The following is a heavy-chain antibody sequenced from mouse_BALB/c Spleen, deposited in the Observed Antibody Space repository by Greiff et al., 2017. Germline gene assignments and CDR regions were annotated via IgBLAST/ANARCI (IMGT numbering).Heavy chain of an antibody. V-gene: IGHV5-12-1*01. D-gene: IGHD2-3*01. J-gene: IGHJ4*01. CDR1: GFAFSSYD. Sequence: EVHLVESGGGLVKPGGSLKLSCAASGFAFSSYDMSWVRQTPEKRLEWVAYISSGGGSTYYPDTVKGRFTISRDNAKNTLYLQMSSLKSEDTAMYYCARPDGYYGAMDYWGQGTSVTVSS. CDR2: ISSGGGST. CDR3: ARPDGYYGAMDY.